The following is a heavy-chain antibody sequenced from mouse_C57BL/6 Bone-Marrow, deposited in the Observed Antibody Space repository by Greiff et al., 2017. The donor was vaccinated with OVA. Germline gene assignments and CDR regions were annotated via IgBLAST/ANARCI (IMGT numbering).Heavy chain of an antibody. CDR1: GFTIKDDY. D-gene: IGHD1-1*01. J-gene: IGHJ3*01. V-gene: IGHV14-4*01. CDR2: IDPENGDT. Sequence: VQLQQSGAELVRPGASVKLSCTASGFTIKDDYMHWVKQRPEQGLEWIGWIDPENGDTEYASKFQGKATITADTSSNTAYLQLSSLTSEDTAVYYWTLNYYGSSLAWFAYWGQGTLVTVSA. CDR3: TLNYYGSSLAWFAY.